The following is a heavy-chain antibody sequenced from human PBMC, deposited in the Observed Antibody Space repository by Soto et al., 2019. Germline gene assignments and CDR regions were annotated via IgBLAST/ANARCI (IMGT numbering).Heavy chain of an antibody. Sequence: TLSLTCTVSGGSISSGDYYWSWIRQPPGKGLEWIGYIYYSGSTYYNPSLKSRVTISVDTSKNQFSLKLSSVTAADTVVYYCARADTAMVERFDYWGQGALVTVSS. J-gene: IGHJ4*02. V-gene: IGHV4-30-4*01. CDR1: GGSISSGDYY. CDR3: ARADTAMVERFDY. D-gene: IGHD5-18*01. CDR2: IYYSGST.